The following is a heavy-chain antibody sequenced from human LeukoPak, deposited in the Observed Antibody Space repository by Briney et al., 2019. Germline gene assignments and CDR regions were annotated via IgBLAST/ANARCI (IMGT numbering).Heavy chain of an antibody. V-gene: IGHV3-30*03. CDR1: AFTFSTYA. D-gene: IGHD6-19*01. CDR3: ARANLSVAGIDY. Sequence: GGSLRLSCAASAFTFSTYAMHWVRQAPGKGLEWVAVISNGGTNEYYADSVKGRFTISRDNSKNTVYLQMNSLRAEDTAVYYCARANLSVAGIDYWGQGTLVTVSS. CDR2: ISNGGTNE. J-gene: IGHJ4*02.